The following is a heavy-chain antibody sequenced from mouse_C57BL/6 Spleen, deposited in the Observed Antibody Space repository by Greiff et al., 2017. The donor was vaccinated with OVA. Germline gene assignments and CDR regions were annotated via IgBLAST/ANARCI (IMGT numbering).Heavy chain of an antibody. J-gene: IGHJ2*01. CDR2: ISSGGDYI. CDR3: TKDSSGYESVDYCDY. V-gene: IGHV5-9-1*02. Sequence: EVKLVESGEGLVKPGGSLKLSCAASGFTFSSYAMSWVRQTPEKRLEWVAYISSGGDYIYYADTVKGRFTISRDNARNTLYLQMSSLKSEDTAMYYCTKDSSGYESVDYCDYWGQGTTLTVSS. CDR1: GFTFSSYA. D-gene: IGHD3-2*02.